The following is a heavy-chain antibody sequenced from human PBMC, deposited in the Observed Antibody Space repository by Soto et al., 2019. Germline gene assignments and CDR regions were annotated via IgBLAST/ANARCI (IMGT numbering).Heavy chain of an antibody. CDR3: ARGFGAAAYNWFDP. CDR1: GYTFTGYY. CDR2: INPNSGGT. V-gene: IGHV1-2*04. Sequence: GASVKVSCKASGYTFTGYYMHWVRQAPGQGLEWMGWINPNSGGTNYAQKFQGWVTMTRETSISTAYMELSRLRSDDTAVYYCARGFGAAAYNWFDPWGQGTLVTVSS. D-gene: IGHD6-13*01. J-gene: IGHJ5*02.